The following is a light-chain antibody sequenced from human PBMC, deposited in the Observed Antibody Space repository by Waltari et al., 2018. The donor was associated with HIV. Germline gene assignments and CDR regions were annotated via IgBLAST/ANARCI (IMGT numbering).Light chain of an antibody. CDR3: MQGRQTPYT. Sequence: DIVLTQCPLPLSVPFGGTASLSCTSPQRLQHSGGLTYLEWYFQKPGQSPRLLLFLVTNRASGFPDSFSGSTSGRDFTLQISAVEADDAGIYYCMQGRQTPYTFGQGTRLEIK. CDR1: QRLQHSGGLTY. CDR2: LVT. V-gene: IGKV2-28*01. J-gene: IGKJ2*01.